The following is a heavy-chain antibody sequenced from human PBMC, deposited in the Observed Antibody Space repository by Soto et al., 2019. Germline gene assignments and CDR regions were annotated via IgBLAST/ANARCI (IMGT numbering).Heavy chain of an antibody. CDR3: ASSSTRFYGMDV. V-gene: IGHV4-31*03. CDR1: GGSISSGGYY. CDR2: IYYSGST. D-gene: IGHD3-3*01. Sequence: QVQLQESGPGLVKPSQTLSLTCTVSGGSISSGGYYWSWIRQHPGKGLEWIGYIYYSGSTYYNPSLKSRXXIXVXXSKNRFSLKLSSVTAADTAVYCCASSSTRFYGMDVWGQVTTVTVSS. J-gene: IGHJ6*02.